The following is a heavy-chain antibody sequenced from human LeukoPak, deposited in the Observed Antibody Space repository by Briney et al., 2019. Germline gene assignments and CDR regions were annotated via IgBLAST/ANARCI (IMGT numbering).Heavy chain of an antibody. D-gene: IGHD4-17*01. J-gene: IGHJ4*02. Sequence: ASVKVSCKVSGYTLTELSMRWVRQAPGKGLEWMGGFDPEDGETIYAQKFQGRVTMTEDTSTDTAYMELSSLRSEDTAVYYCATDLPYDYGDYAYYWGQGTLVTVSS. CDR3: ATDLPYDYGDYAYY. V-gene: IGHV1-24*01. CDR1: GYTLTELS. CDR2: FDPEDGET.